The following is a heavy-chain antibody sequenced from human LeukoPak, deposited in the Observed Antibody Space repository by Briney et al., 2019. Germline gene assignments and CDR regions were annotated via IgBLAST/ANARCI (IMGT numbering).Heavy chain of an antibody. V-gene: IGHV3-23*01. J-gene: IGHJ4*02. CDR1: GFTFSSYA. CDR3: ARDLGLRDRPDY. D-gene: IGHD7-27*01. CDR2: ISGSGGST. Sequence: PGGSLRLSCAASGFTFSSYAMSWVRQAPGKGLEWVSAISGSGGSTYYADSVKGRFTISRDNAKNSLYLQMNSLRAEDTAVYYCARDLGLRDRPDYWGQGTLVTVSS.